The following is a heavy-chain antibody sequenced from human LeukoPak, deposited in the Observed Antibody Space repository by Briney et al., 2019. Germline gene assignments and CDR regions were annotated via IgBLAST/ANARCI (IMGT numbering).Heavy chain of an antibody. CDR1: GGSISSYY. CDR2: IYYSGST. CDR3: ARGQQLGPFDP. D-gene: IGHD6-13*01. Sequence: SETLSLTCTVSGGSISSYYWSWIRQPPGKGLEWIGYIYYSGSTNYNPSLKSRVTISVDTSKNQFSLKLSSVTAADTAVYYCARGQQLGPFDPWGQGTLVTVSS. J-gene: IGHJ5*02. V-gene: IGHV4-59*01.